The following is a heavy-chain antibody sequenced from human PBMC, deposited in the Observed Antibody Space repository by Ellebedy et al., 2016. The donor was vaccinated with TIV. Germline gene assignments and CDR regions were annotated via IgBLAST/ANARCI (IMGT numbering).Heavy chain of an antibody. CDR3: VSKWLRLGGDY. Sequence: PGGSLRRSCAASGFTFSSYAMSWVRQAPGKGLEWVSAISGSGGSTYYADSVKGRFTISRDNSKNTLYLQMSSLRAEDTAVHYCVSKWLRLGGDYWGQGTLVTVSS. J-gene: IGHJ4*02. CDR1: GFTFSSYA. V-gene: IGHV3-23*01. CDR2: ISGSGGST. D-gene: IGHD5-12*01.